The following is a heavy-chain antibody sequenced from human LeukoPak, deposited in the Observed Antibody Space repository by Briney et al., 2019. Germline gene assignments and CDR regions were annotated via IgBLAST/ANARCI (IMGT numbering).Heavy chain of an antibody. D-gene: IGHD6-13*01. CDR2: MNPNSGNT. CDR3: ARMYSSSWTQYAFDI. Sequence: GASVKVSCKASGYTFTSYDINWVRQATGQGLEWMGWMNPNSGNTGYAQKCQGRVTMTRNTSISTAYMELSSLRSEDTAVYYCARMYSSSWTQYAFDIWGQGTVVTVSS. J-gene: IGHJ3*02. CDR1: GYTFTSYD. V-gene: IGHV1-8*01.